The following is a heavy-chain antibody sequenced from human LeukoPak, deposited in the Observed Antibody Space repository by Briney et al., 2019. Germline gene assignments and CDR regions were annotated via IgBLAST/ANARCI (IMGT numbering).Heavy chain of an antibody. V-gene: IGHV3-48*04. CDR3: ATYGSGSGTFFDS. CDR2: ISSSSSTI. D-gene: IGHD3-10*01. CDR1: GFTFSSRN. Sequence: GGSLRLSCAASGFTFSSRNMNWVRQAPGKGLEWVSYISSSSSTIYYADSVKGRFTISRDNAKNSLYLQMNSLRAEDTALYYCATYGSGSGTFFDSWGQGTLVTVSS. J-gene: IGHJ4*01.